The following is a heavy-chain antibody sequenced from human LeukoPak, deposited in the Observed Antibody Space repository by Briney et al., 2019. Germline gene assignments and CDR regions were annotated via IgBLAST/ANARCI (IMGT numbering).Heavy chain of an antibody. CDR3: ARGTTIFAVVSYPDY. V-gene: IGHV3-33*01. J-gene: IGHJ4*02. CDR1: GFTFGSYG. Sequence: GGSLRLSCEASGFTFGSYGMHWVRQAPGKGLEWAAVIWSDGTNKYYADSVKGRFTISRDNSQNTLYLQMNSLRAEDTAVYYCARGTTIFAVVSYPDYWGQGTLVTVSS. D-gene: IGHD3-3*01. CDR2: IWSDGTNK.